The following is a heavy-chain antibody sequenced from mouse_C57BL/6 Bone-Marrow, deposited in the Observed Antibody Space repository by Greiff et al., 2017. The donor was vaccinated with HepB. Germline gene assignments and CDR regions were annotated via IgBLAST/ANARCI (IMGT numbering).Heavy chain of an antibody. Sequence: EVKLVESGGGLVKPGGSLKLSCAASGFTFSSYAMSWVRQTPEKRLEWVATISDGGSYTYYPDNVKGRFTISRDNAKNNLYLQMSHLKSEDTAMYYCARDLITRDWFAYWGQGTLVTVSA. J-gene: IGHJ3*01. V-gene: IGHV5-4*01. CDR1: GFTFSSYA. D-gene: IGHD2-4*01. CDR3: ARDLITRDWFAY. CDR2: ISDGGSYT.